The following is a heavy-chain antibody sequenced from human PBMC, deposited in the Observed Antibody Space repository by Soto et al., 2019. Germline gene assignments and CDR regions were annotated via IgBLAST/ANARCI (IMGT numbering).Heavy chain of an antibody. CDR3: AFDPLEPITMAIPDY. CDR2: IIPIFGTA. Sequence: QVQLVQSGAEVKKPGSSVKVSCKASGGTFSSYAISWVRQAPGQGLEWMGGIIPIFGTANYAQKFQGIVTITADESTRTAYMELSSLRSEDTAVYYCAFDPLEPITMAIPDYWGQGTLVTVSS. V-gene: IGHV1-69*01. D-gene: IGHD3-10*01. J-gene: IGHJ4*02. CDR1: GGTFSSYA.